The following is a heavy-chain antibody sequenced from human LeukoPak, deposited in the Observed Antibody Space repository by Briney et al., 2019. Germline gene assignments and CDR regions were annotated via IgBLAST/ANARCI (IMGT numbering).Heavy chain of an antibody. D-gene: IGHD3-3*01. CDR2: ISNSADST. J-gene: IGHJ4*02. CDR1: GFIFSNYA. Sequence: GGSLRLSCAASGFIFSNYAMSWVRQTPGKGLEWVSGISNSADSTYYAVSVKGRFTISRDNSKNTLYLQMTRLRAEDTAVYYCAKDRDFWSGYYDFDQWGQGTLVTVSS. V-gene: IGHV3-23*01. CDR3: AKDRDFWSGYYDFDQ.